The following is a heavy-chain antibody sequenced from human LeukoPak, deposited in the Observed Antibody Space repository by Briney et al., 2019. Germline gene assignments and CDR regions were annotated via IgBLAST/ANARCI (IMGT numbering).Heavy chain of an antibody. V-gene: IGHV4-30-4*08. CDR2: IYYSGST. CDR1: GGSISSGGYY. CDR3: ARVSYYYDRTDY. Sequence: PSQTLSLTCTVSGGSISSGGYYWSWIRQHPGKGLEWIGYIYYSGSTNYNPSLKSRVTISVDTSKNQFSLKLNSVTAADTAVYYCARVSYYYDRTDYWGQGTLVTVSP. D-gene: IGHD3-22*01. J-gene: IGHJ4*02.